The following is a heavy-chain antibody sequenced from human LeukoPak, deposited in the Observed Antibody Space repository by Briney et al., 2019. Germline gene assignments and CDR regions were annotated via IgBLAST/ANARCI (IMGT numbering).Heavy chain of an antibody. CDR2: INPSGGST. CDR1: GYTFTSYD. Sequence: ASVKVSCKASGYTFTSYDINWVRQASGQGLEWMGIINPSGGSTSYAQKFQGRVTMTRDMSTSTVYMELSSLRSEDTAVYYCARTPATYYDFWSGHEYYFDYWGQGTLVTVSS. CDR3: ARTPATYYDFWSGHEYYFDY. D-gene: IGHD3-3*01. V-gene: IGHV1-46*01. J-gene: IGHJ4*02.